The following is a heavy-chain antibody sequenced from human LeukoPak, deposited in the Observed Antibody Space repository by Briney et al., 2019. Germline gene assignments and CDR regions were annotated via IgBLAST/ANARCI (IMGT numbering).Heavy chain of an antibody. J-gene: IGHJ4*02. V-gene: IGHV3-23*01. D-gene: IGHD3-3*01. CDR3: AKGGGVLRFLEWSINFDY. CDR2: ISGSGGST. CDR1: GFTFSSYA. Sequence: GGSLRLSCAASGFTFSSYAMSWVRQAPGKGLEWGSAISGSGGSTYYADSVSGRFTISRDNSKNTLYLQMNSLRAEDTAVYYCAKGGGVLRFLEWSINFDYWGQGTLVTVSS.